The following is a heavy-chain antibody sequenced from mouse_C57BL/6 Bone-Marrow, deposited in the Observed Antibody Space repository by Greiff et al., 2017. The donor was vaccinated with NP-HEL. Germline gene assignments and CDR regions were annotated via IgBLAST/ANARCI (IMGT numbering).Heavy chain of an antibody. J-gene: IGHJ3*01. D-gene: IGHD6-1*01. CDR2: IYPRSGNT. CDR1: GYTFTSYG. V-gene: IGHV1-81*01. Sequence: QVQLKESGAELARPGASVKLSCKASGYTFTSYGISWVKQRTGQGLEWIGEIYPRSGNTYYNEKFKGKATLTAAKSSSTAYLELLSLTSEDSAVYFCAPLSAFAYWGQGTLVTVSA. CDR3: APLSAFAY.